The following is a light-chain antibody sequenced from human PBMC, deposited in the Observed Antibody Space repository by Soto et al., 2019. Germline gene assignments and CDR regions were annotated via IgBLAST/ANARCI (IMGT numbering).Light chain of an antibody. CDR3: SSYTTNITLRYV. V-gene: IGLV2-14*01. CDR2: EVD. J-gene: IGLJ1*01. CDR1: SSDVGGSNY. Sequence: QSALTQPASVSGSPGQSITISCSGTSSDVGGSNYVSWYQHHPGKAPKLMIYEVDNRPSGVSDRFSGSKSGNTASLTISGLQAEDAADYFCSSYTTNITLRYVFGTGTKLTVL.